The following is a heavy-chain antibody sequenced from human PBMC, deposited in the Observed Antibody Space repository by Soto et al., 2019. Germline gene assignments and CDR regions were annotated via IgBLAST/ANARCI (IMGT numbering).Heavy chain of an antibody. V-gene: IGHV3-23*01. CDR3: AKDSTPSKYMLRGMPFDY. CDR1: GFTFSSYV. Sequence: EVQLLESGGGLVQPGGSLRLSCAASGFTFSSYVMSWVRQAPGKGLEWVSTSGSGGGTYYSDSVKGRFTISRDNSKNALYLQMNSLRAEDTAVYYCAKDSTPSKYMLRGMPFDYWGQGTLVTVSS. CDR2: SGSGGGT. D-gene: IGHD3-10*01. J-gene: IGHJ4*02.